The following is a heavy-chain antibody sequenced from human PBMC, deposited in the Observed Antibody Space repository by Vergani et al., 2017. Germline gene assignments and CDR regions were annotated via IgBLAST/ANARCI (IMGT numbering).Heavy chain of an antibody. V-gene: IGHV3-23*01. Sequence: EVKLLESGGGLVQPGGSLRLSCAASGLTFSSYAMSWVRQAPGKVLEWVSTISGSGGRTYYADSVKGRFTISRDNSKNTLYLQINSRRAEDTAEYVCAKRPAAGIDSWGQGTLVTVSS. CDR2: ISGSGGRT. CDR1: GLTFSSYA. CDR3: AKRPAAGIDS. D-gene: IGHD2-2*01. J-gene: IGHJ4*02.